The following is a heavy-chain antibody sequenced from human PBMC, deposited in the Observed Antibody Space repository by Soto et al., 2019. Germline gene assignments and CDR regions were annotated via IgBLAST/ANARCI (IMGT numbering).Heavy chain of an antibody. CDR2: IWYDGSNK. V-gene: IGHV3-33*01. Sequence: GGSLRLSCAASGFTFSSYGMHWVRQAPGKGLEWVAVIWYDGSNKYYADSVKGRFTISRDNSKNTLYLQMNSLRAEDTAGYYCAREHIVLPPGLGYGMDVWGQGTTVTVSS. J-gene: IGHJ6*02. D-gene: IGHD2-8*01. CDR1: GFTFSSYG. CDR3: AREHIVLPPGLGYGMDV.